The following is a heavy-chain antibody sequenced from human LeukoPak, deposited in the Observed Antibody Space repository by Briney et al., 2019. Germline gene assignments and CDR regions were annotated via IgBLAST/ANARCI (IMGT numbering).Heavy chain of an antibody. CDR1: GYSISSGYY. V-gene: IGHV4-38-2*02. J-gene: IGHJ6*04. Sequence: SETLSLTCAVSGYSISSGYYWGWIRQPPGKGLEWIGSIYHSGSTYYNPSLKSRVTISVDTYKNQFSLKLSSVTAADTAVYYCARERNYDFWSGSQGPMDVWGKGTTVTVSS. CDR2: IYHSGST. D-gene: IGHD3-3*01. CDR3: ARERNYDFWSGSQGPMDV.